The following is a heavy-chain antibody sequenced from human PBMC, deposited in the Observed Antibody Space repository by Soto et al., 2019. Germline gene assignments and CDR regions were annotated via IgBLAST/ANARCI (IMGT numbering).Heavy chain of an antibody. J-gene: IGHJ4*02. Sequence: QVQLQESGPGLLKPSETLSLTCTVSGGSISSYYWSWIRQPARKGLEWIVGIYTSGSTNYNPPLKSRVTMSVDTSKNPFSLNLSPVPAADTAVYYCARARSRNSCYDAFDYWGQGTLVTVSS. CDR1: GGSISSYY. CDR2: IYTSGST. V-gene: IGHV4-4*07. D-gene: IGHD2-2*01. CDR3: ARARSRNSCYDAFDY.